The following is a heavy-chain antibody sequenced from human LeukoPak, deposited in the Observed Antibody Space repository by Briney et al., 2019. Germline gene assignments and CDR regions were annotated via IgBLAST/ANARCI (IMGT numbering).Heavy chain of an antibody. Sequence: MTSETLSLTCAVYGGSFSGYYWSWIRQPPGKGLEWIGEINHSGSTNYNPSLKSRVTISVDTSKNQFSLKLSSVTAADTAVYYCARGLAAAALRSAQFDYWGQGTLVTVSS. CDR2: INHSGST. D-gene: IGHD6-13*01. J-gene: IGHJ4*02. V-gene: IGHV4-34*01. CDR3: ARGLAAAALRSAQFDY. CDR1: GGSFSGYY.